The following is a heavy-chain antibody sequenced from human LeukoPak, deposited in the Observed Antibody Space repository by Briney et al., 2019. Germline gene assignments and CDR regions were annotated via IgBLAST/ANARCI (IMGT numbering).Heavy chain of an antibody. CDR2: GYHIGST. Sequence: SETLSLTCTVSGYSISSGYYWGWIRQPPGKGLEWIGSGYHIGSTYFNPSLRSRVTILIDIFKNQFSLKMSSVTAADTAIYYCARVKGYCSSTSCYTLRGGPLYYFDYWGQGTLVTVSS. D-gene: IGHD2-2*02. CDR3: ARVKGYCSSTSCYTLRGGPLYYFDY. J-gene: IGHJ4*02. V-gene: IGHV4-38-2*02. CDR1: GYSISSGYY.